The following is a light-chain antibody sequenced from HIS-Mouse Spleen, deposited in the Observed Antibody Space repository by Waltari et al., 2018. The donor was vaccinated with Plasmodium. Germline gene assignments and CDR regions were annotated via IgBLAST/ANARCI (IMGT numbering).Light chain of an antibody. CDR1: SRYVGSYNL. CDR3: CSYAGSSTNWV. J-gene: IGLJ3*02. CDR2: EGS. V-gene: IGLV2-23*01. Sequence: QSALTQPASVSGSPGQSITIPCPGTSRYVGSYNLVSWYQQHPGKAPKLMIYEGSKRPSGVSNRFSGSKSGNTASLTISGLQAEDEADYYCCSYAGSSTNWVFGGGTKLTVL.